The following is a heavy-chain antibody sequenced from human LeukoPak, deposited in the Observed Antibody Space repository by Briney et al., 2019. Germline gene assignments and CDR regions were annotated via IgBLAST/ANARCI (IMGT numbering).Heavy chain of an antibody. CDR3: ARHTDSGLTWFDP. Sequence: PSETLSLTCTVSGGSISSSSLYWVCIRQPPGKGLEWIGSIYYSGSTYYNPSLKSRVTISVDTSKNQFSLKLSSVTAADTAVYYCARHTDSGLTWFDPWGQGTLVTVSS. CDR2: IYYSGST. CDR1: GGSISSSSLY. V-gene: IGHV4-39*01. J-gene: IGHJ5*02. D-gene: IGHD3-10*01.